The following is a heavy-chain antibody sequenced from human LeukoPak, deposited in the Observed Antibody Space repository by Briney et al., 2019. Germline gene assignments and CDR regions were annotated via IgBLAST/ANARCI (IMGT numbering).Heavy chain of an antibody. Sequence: GASVKVSCKASGYTFTSYGISWVRQAPGQGLEWMGWISAYNGNTSYAQKLQGRVTMTTDTSTSTAYMELRSLRSDDTAVYYCARAYYDILTGYFYYYYYMDVWGKGTTVTVSS. J-gene: IGHJ6*03. D-gene: IGHD3-9*01. CDR2: ISAYNGNT. CDR3: ARAYYDILTGYFYYYYYMDV. CDR1: GYTFTSYG. V-gene: IGHV1-18*01.